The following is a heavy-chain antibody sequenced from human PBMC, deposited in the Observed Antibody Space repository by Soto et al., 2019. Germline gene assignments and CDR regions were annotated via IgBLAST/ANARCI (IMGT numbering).Heavy chain of an antibody. Sequence: EVQLVESGGGLVKPGGSLRLSCAASGFTFSSYSMNWVRQAPGKGLEWVSSISSSSGYIYYADSVKGRFTISRDNAKNSLYLQMNSLRAEHTAVYYCARDLHDYVSFRFDPWGQGTLVTVSS. CDR3: ARDLHDYVSFRFDP. CDR1: GFTFSSYS. D-gene: IGHD3-16*01. V-gene: IGHV3-21*01. J-gene: IGHJ5*02. CDR2: ISSSSGYI.